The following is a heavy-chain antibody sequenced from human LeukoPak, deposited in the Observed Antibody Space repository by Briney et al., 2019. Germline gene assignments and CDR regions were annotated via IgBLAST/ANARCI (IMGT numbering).Heavy chain of an antibody. V-gene: IGHV3-30*18. CDR2: ISYDGSNK. CDR1: GFTFSSYG. D-gene: IGHD3-10*01. CDR3: AKDLFEYYGSGGMMDY. Sequence: PGGSLRLSCAASGFTFSSYGMHWVRQAPGKGLEWVAVISYDGSNKYYADSVKGRFTISRDNSKNTLYLQMNSLRAEDTAVYYCAKDLFEYYGSGGMMDYWGQGSLVTVSS. J-gene: IGHJ4*02.